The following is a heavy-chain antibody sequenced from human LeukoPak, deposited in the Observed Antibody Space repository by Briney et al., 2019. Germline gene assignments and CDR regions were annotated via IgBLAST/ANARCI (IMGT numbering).Heavy chain of an antibody. CDR2: ISSSGSTI. V-gene: IGHV3-48*03. D-gene: IGHD1-26*01. CDR3: ARGGDVGDLGGFDY. Sequence: HTGGSLRLSCAASGFTFTTYEMNWVRQAPGKGLEWVSYISSSGSTIYYADSVKGRFTISRDNAKNSLYLQMNSLRAEDTAVYYCARGGDVGDLGGFDYWGQGTLVTVSS. J-gene: IGHJ4*02. CDR1: GFTFTTYE.